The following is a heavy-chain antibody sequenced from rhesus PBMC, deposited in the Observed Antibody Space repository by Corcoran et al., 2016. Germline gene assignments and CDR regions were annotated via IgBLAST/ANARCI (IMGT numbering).Heavy chain of an antibody. J-gene: IGHJ5-2*02. D-gene: IGHD3-16*01. CDR2: IYGSSTST. Sequence: QVQLQESGPGVVKPSETLSLTCAVSGGSLRDSYRGSWLRPPPGKGLEWIGYIYGSSTSTNYNPSLKSRVTISKDTSKNQCSLKLSSVTAADTAVYYCARDCSGSYYYSDNSLDVWGRGVLVTVSS. CDR3: ARDCSGSYYYSDNSLDV. V-gene: IGHV4S10*01. CDR1: GGSLRDSYR.